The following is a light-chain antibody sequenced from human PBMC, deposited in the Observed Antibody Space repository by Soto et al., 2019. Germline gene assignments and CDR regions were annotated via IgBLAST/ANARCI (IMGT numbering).Light chain of an antibody. Sequence: DIQMTQSPSSLSASVGDRVTITCRASQSISSYLNWYQQKPGKAPKLLIYAASSLQSGVPSRFSGSGSGTDFTLTISSPQPEEFATYYCQQSYSTPLTFGGGTKVEIK. CDR1: QSISSY. V-gene: IGKV1-39*01. CDR3: QQSYSTPLT. J-gene: IGKJ4*01. CDR2: AAS.